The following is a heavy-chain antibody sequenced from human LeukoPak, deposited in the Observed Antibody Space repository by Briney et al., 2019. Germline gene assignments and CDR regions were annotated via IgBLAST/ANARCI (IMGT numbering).Heavy chain of an antibody. CDR2: INHSGST. CDR3: ARKTCYDYVWGSYRSLGWFDP. J-gene: IGHJ5*02. CDR1: GGSFSGYY. D-gene: IGHD3-16*02. Sequence: SETLSLTCAVYGGSFSGYYWSWIRQPPGKGLEWIGEINHSGSTNYNPSLKSRVTISVDTSKNQFSLKLSSVTAADTAVYYCARKTCYDYVWGSYRSLGWFDPWGQGTLVTVSS. V-gene: IGHV4-34*01.